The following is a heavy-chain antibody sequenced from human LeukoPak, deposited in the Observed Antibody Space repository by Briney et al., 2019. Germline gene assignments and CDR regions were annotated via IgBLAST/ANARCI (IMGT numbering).Heavy chain of an antibody. CDR2: NSGSGGST. Sequence: PGGSLRLSCVASGFTFSDYAMSWVRQAPGKGLEWVSTNSGSGGSTYYADSVRGRFTISRDNSKNTLYLQMNSLKPEDTAVYFCAKALQQLDDLWEAWGQGTLVTVSS. CDR1: GFTFSDYA. D-gene: IGHD6-13*01. V-gene: IGHV3-23*01. CDR3: AKALQQLDDLWEA. J-gene: IGHJ4*02.